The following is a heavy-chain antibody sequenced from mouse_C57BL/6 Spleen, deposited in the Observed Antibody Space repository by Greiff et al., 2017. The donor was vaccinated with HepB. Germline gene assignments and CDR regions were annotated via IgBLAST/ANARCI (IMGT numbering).Heavy chain of an antibody. CDR3: ARIYYDYHAIYYAMDY. Sequence: VQVVESGPGLVQPSQSLSITCTVSGFSLTSYGVHWVRQSPGKGLEWLGVIWSGGSTDYNAAFISRLSISKDNSKSQVFFKMNSLQADDTAIYYCARIYYDYHAIYYAMDYWGQGTSVTVSS. V-gene: IGHV2-2*01. CDR2: IWSGGST. J-gene: IGHJ4*01. CDR1: GFSLTSYG. D-gene: IGHD2-4*01.